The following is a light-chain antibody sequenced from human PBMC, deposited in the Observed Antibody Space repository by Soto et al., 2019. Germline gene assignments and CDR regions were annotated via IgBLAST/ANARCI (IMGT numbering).Light chain of an antibody. CDR1: SSDVGGYNY. J-gene: IGLJ2*01. CDR2: EVS. V-gene: IGLV2-14*01. CDR3: SSYTSSSTLV. Sequence: QSALTQPASVSGSPGQSITISCTGTSSDVGGYNYVSWYQQHPGKAPKVVIYEVSNRPSWISNRFSGSKSGNTASLTISVLQAEDEADYYCSSYTSSSTLVFGGGTKVTVL.